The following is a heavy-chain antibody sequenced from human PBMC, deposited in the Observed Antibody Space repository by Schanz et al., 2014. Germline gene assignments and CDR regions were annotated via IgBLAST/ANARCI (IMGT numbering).Heavy chain of an antibody. CDR1: GSIFSKLL. J-gene: IGHJ4*02. V-gene: IGHV1-24*01. CDR2: FDPKKGEA. Sequence: QVQLVQSGAEVKKPGASVKVSCKVSGSIFSKLLMHWVRQGPAKGLEWMGGFDPKKGEAIYAQKFQGRVTMTEDTSTGTAYMELRSLTSEDTAVYYCATGPHIVVAFDYWGQGPLVTVSS. D-gene: IGHD2-21*01. CDR3: ATGPHIVVAFDY.